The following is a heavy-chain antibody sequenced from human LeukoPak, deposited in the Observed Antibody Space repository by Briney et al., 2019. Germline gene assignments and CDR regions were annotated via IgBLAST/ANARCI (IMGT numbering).Heavy chain of an antibody. CDR1: GGSISSSSYY. V-gene: IGHV4-39*01. Sequence: PSETLSLTCTVSGGSISSSSYYWGWIRQPPGKGLEWIGTMYYSGITYYNPSLKSRVTTSVDTSKSQFTLKVSSVTAADTAVYYCARSNWDSNVGIDYWGQGILVIVSS. CDR2: MYYSGIT. CDR3: ARSNWDSNVGIDY. D-gene: IGHD1-7*01. J-gene: IGHJ4*02.